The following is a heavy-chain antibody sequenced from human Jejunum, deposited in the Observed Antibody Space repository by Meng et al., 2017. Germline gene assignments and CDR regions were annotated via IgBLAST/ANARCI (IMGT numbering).Heavy chain of an antibody. CDR2: IRNKANSHTT. Sequence: EVQLVESGGGLVQPGGSLRLSCAASGFTLSDQYMDWVRQAPGKGLEWVGRIRNKANSHTTEHAASVKGRFTISRDDSKNSLYLQMNSLKTEDTAVYFCARGGSYYLDNWGQGTLVTVSS. J-gene: IGHJ4*02. V-gene: IGHV3-72*01. D-gene: IGHD3-10*01. CDR1: GFTLSDQY. CDR3: ARGGSYYLDN.